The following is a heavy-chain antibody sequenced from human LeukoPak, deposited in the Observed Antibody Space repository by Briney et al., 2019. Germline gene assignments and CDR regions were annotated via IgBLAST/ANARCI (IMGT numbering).Heavy chain of an antibody. CDR3: ARDVSWQQLAEYYFDY. Sequence: GGSLRLSCAASGFTFSSYSMNWVRQAPGKGLEWVSYISSSSSTIYYADSVKGRFTISRDNAKNSLYLQMNSLRAEDTAVYYCARDVSWQQLAEYYFDYWGQGTLVTVSS. CDR2: ISSSSSTI. J-gene: IGHJ4*02. V-gene: IGHV3-48*01. CDR1: GFTFSSYS. D-gene: IGHD6-13*01.